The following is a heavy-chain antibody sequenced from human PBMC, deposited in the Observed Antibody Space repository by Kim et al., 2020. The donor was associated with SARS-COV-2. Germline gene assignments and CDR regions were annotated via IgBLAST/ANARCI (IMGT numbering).Heavy chain of an antibody. CDR2: WYN. J-gene: IGHJ5*02. D-gene: IGHD1-26*01. V-gene: IGHV6-1*01. CDR3: ARGSWRLDP. Sequence: WYNDYAVSVKSRITINPDTSKIQFSLQLNSVTPEDTAVYYCARGSWRLDPWGQGTLVTVSS.